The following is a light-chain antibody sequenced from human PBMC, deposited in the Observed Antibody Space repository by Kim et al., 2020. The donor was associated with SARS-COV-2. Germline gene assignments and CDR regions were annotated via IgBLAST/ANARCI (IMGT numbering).Light chain of an antibody. V-gene: IGKV1-12*01. CDR2: AAS. CDR1: QGIGAG. J-gene: IGKJ4*01. CDR3: QQAYDFPLT. Sequence: ASVGDKVTITCRASQGIGAGLAWYQQKQGKAPKVLIYAASTVQSGVPSRFSGRGSRTDFNLTISSLQAEDSATYYCQQAYDFPLTFGGGTKVDIK.